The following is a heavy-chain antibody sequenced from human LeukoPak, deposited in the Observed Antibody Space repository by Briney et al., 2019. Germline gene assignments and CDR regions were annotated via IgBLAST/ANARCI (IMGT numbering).Heavy chain of an antibody. Sequence: SVKVSRKASGGTFSSYAISWVREAPGQGLEWMGGIIPIFGTANYAQKFQGRVTITADESTSTAYMELSSVRSEDTAVYYCARSSSSPGGPHYFDYWGQGTLVTVSS. CDR1: GGTFSSYA. CDR2: IIPIFGTA. J-gene: IGHJ4*02. V-gene: IGHV1-69*13. CDR3: ARSSSSPGGPHYFDY. D-gene: IGHD6-6*01.